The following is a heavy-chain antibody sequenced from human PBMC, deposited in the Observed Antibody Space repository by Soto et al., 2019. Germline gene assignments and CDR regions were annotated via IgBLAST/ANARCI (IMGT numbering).Heavy chain of an antibody. V-gene: IGHV3-11*01. CDR1: GFSFSDYY. D-gene: IGHD1-26*01. CDR3: TSDGTFTSDY. J-gene: IGHJ4*02. Sequence: QVQLVESGGGLVTAGGSLRLSCAASGFSFSDYYMSWIRQAPGKGLEWVSKISISGTTIYYADSVRGRFTISRDNAKNSLYLQMNSLRAEDTAVYYCTSDGTFTSDYWGQGTLVTVSS. CDR2: ISISGTTI.